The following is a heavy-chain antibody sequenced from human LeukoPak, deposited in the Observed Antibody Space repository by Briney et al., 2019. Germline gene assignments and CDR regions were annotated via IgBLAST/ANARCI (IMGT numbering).Heavy chain of an antibody. Sequence: SETLSLTCTVSGGSISSSSYYWGWIRQPPGKGLEWIGSIYYSGSTYYNPSLKSRVTISVDTSKNQFSLKLSSVTAADTAVYYCARDCPYSSSWYPSALCYWGQGTLVTVSS. CDR1: GGSISSSSYY. D-gene: IGHD6-13*01. J-gene: IGHJ4*02. CDR2: IYYSGST. CDR3: ARDCPYSSSWYPSALCY. V-gene: IGHV4-39*07.